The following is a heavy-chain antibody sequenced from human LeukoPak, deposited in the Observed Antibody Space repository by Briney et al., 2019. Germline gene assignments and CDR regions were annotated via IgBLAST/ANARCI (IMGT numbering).Heavy chain of an antibody. D-gene: IGHD5-18*01. CDR3: VRGVTRGYIYAD. CDR1: GGSISSGSYS. V-gene: IGHV4-30-4*07. J-gene: IGHJ4*02. CDR2: VFTTGTT. Sequence: SETLSLTCTVSGGSISSGSYSWWWVRQPPGKGLEWIGYVFTTGTTYYNPSLNSRVTISLDMSKNQFSLKLRSVTAADTAVYFCVRGVTRGYIYADWGQGTLVTVSS.